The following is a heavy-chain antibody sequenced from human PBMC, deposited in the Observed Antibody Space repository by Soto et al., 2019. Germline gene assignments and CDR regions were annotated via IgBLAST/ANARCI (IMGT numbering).Heavy chain of an antibody. CDR1: GGSFSGYY. CDR2: INHSGST. V-gene: IGHV4-34*01. D-gene: IGHD6-13*01. Sequence: SETLSLTCAVYGGSFSGYYWSWIRQPPGKGLEWIGEINHSGSTNYNPSLKSRVTISVDTSKNQFSLKLSSVTAADTAVYYCARQGSAAGTVYNWFDPWGQGTLVTVSS. CDR3: ARQGSAAGTVYNWFDP. J-gene: IGHJ5*02.